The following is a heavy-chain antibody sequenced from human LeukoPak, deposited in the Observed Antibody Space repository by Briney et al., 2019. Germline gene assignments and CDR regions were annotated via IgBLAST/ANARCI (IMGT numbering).Heavy chain of an antibody. CDR2: IYYSGST. CDR3: AGAKRYCSSTSCPIEYSSSSEPRPPFDY. D-gene: IGHD2-2*01. J-gene: IGHJ4*02. Sequence: SETLSLTCTVSGGSISSGGYSWSWIRQHPGKGLEWIGYIYYSGSTNYNPSLKSRVTISVDTSKNQFSLKLSSVTAADTAVYYCAGAKRYCSSTSCPIEYSSSSEPRPPFDYWGQGTLVTVSS. CDR1: GGSISSGGYS. V-gene: IGHV4-31*03.